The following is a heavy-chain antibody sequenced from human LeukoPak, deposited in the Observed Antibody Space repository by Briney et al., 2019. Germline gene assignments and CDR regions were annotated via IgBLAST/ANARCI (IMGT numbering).Heavy chain of an antibody. CDR1: GYTFTGNH. Sequence: ASVKVSCKASGYTFTGNHVHWVRQAPGQGLEWMGWIDPNSGGTKYAQKFQDRVTMTSDTSISTAYMELSGLRADDTAVYFCAKEADSVSFDLWGRGTLVTVSS. V-gene: IGHV1-2*02. J-gene: IGHJ2*01. D-gene: IGHD2-15*01. CDR2: IDPNSGGT. CDR3: AKEADSVSFDL.